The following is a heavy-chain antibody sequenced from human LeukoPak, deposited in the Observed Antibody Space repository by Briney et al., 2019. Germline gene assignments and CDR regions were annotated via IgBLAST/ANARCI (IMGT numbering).Heavy chain of an antibody. CDR2: INHSGST. Sequence: SETLSLTCAVYGGSFSGYYWSWIRQPPGKGLEWIGEINHSGSTNYNPSLKSRVTISVDTSKNQFSLKLSSVTAADAAVYYCARSHYYDSSGYYQLNPFDYWGQGTLVTVSS. D-gene: IGHD3-22*01. CDR1: GGSFSGYY. V-gene: IGHV4-34*01. CDR3: ARSHYYDSSGYYQLNPFDY. J-gene: IGHJ4*02.